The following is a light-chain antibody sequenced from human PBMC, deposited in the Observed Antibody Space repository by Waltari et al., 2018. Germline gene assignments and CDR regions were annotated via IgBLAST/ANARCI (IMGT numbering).Light chain of an antibody. CDR2: WAS. V-gene: IGKV4-1*01. J-gene: IGKJ1*01. Sequence: DIVMTQSPDSLPVPLGERATLNCKSSQSVLYSSNNKNYLAWYQQKPGQPPKLLIYWASTRESGVPDRFSGSGSGTDFTLTISSLQAEDVAVYYCQQYYSTPRTFGQGTKVEIK. CDR3: QQYYSTPRT. CDR1: QSVLYSSNNKNY.